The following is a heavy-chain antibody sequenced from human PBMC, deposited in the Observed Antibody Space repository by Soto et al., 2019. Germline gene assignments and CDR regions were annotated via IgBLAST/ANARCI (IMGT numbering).Heavy chain of an antibody. Sequence: GGSLRLSCAASGFTFSSYAMHWVRQAPGKGLEWVAVISYDGSNKYYADSVKGRFTISRDNSKNTLYLQMNSLRAEDTAVYYCARELPEKKLGYCSGGSCYSAYYYGMDVWGQGTTVTVSS. J-gene: IGHJ6*02. CDR3: ARELPEKKLGYCSGGSCYSAYYYGMDV. CDR2: ISYDGSNK. V-gene: IGHV3-30-3*01. CDR1: GFTFSSYA. D-gene: IGHD2-15*01.